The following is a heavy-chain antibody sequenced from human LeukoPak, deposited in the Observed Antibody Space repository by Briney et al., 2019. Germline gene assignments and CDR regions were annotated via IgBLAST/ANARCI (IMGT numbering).Heavy chain of an antibody. CDR2: INHSGST. CDR1: GGPFSGYY. V-gene: IGHV4-34*01. CDR3: AREVSQGWFDP. J-gene: IGHJ5*02. Sequence: SETLSLTCAVYGGPFSGYYWSWIRQPPGKGLEWIGEINHSGSTNYNPSLKSRVTISVDTSKNQFSLKLSTVTAADTAVYYCAREVSQGWFDPWGQGTLVTVSS.